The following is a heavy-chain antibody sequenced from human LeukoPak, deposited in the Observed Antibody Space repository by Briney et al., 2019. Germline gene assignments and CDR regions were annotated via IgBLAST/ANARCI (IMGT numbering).Heavy chain of an antibody. V-gene: IGHV3-23*01. CDR2: ISGSGGST. Sequence: GGSLRLSCAASGFTFSSYAMSWVRQAPGKGLEWVSAISGSGGSTYYADSVKGRFTISGDNSKNTLYLQMNSLRAEDTAVYYCAKSYSYDSSGLFDYWGQGTLVTVSS. CDR3: AKSYSYDSSGLFDY. J-gene: IGHJ4*02. D-gene: IGHD3-22*01. CDR1: GFTFSSYA.